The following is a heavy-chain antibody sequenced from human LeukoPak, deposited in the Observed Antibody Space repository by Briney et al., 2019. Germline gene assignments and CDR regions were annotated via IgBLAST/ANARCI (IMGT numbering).Heavy chain of an antibody. V-gene: IGHV4-59*01. J-gene: IGHJ6*02. CDR1: GGSISSYY. D-gene: IGHD6-19*01. CDR3: AIQSSGWPLRSYGMDV. CDR2: IYYSGST. Sequence: SETLSLTCTVSGGSISSYYWSWIRQPPGKGLEWIGYIYYSGSTNYNPSLKSRVTISVDTSKNQFSLKLSSVTAADTAVYYCAIQSSGWPLRSYGMDVWGQGTTVTVSS.